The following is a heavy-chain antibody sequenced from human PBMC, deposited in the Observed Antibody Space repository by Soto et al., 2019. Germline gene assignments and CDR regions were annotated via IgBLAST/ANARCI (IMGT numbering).Heavy chain of an antibody. CDR3: ARETYYDFWSGYSKNYYYYGMDV. Sequence: GGSLRLSCAASGFTFSSYSMNWVRQAPGKGLEWVSSISSSSSYIYYADSVKGRFTISRDNAKNSLYLQMNSLRAEDTAVYYCARETYYDFWSGYSKNYYYYGMDVWGQGTTVTVSS. CDR1: GFTFSSYS. D-gene: IGHD3-3*01. J-gene: IGHJ6*02. CDR2: ISSSSSYI. V-gene: IGHV3-21*01.